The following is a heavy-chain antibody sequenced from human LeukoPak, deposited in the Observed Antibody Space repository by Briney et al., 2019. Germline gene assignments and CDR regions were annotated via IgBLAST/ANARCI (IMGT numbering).Heavy chain of an antibody. V-gene: IGHV4-39*01. CDR2: IYHSGST. CDR3: ARHVPHENGNKRGFEH. CDR1: GDSITSSDYC. Sequence: SETVSLTCTVSGDSITSSDYCWGWIRQPPGKGLEWIASIYHSGSTYYNPSLKSRVTISVGTSKNHYSLMLSSVSAADTAVYHCARHVPHENGNKRGFEHWGQGTLVTVSS. D-gene: IGHD2/OR15-2a*01. J-gene: IGHJ4*02.